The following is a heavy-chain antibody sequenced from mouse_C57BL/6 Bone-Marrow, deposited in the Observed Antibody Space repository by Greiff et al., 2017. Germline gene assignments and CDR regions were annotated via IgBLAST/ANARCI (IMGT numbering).Heavy chain of an antibody. D-gene: IGHD3-2*02. J-gene: IGHJ2*01. CDR2: IAPNSGGP. Sequence: QVQLQQPGAELVKPGASVKLSCKASGYTFTSYWMHLVKQRPGRGLEWIGRIAPNSGGPKYNETFKSKATLTVDKPSSTAHMQLSSLTSEDSAVYYCARGSSDYWRQGTTLTVSS. CDR1: GYTFTSYW. CDR3: ARGSSDY. V-gene: IGHV1-72*01.